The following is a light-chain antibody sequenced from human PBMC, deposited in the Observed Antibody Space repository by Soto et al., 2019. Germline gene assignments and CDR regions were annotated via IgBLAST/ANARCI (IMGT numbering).Light chain of an antibody. J-gene: IGKJ1*01. Sequence: EIVLTQSPGTLSLPPGERATLSCRASQSVSNNYLAWYQQKPGQAPRLLIYGASSRATGIPDRFSGSGSGTDFTLTISRLEPEDFAVYYCQQYGSSPRTFGQGTKVDIK. CDR1: QSVSNNY. CDR2: GAS. V-gene: IGKV3-20*01. CDR3: QQYGSSPRT.